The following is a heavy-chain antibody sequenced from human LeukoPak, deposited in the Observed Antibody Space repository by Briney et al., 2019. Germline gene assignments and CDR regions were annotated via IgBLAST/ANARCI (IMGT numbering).Heavy chain of an antibody. V-gene: IGHV1-18*01. CDR2: ISAYNGNT. CDR1: GYTFTSYG. J-gene: IGHJ1*01. Sequence: ASVEVSCKASGYTFTSYGISWVRQAPGQGLEWMGWISAYNGNTNYAQKLQGRVTMTTDTSTSTAYMELRSLRSDDTAVYYCARESGLGCSSTSCPPEYFQHWGQGTLVTVSS. CDR3: ARESGLGCSSTSCPPEYFQH. D-gene: IGHD2-2*01.